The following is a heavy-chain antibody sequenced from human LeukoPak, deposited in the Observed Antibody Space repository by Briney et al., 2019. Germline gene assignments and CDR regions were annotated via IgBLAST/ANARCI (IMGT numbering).Heavy chain of an antibody. J-gene: IGHJ4*02. Sequence: SKTLSLTCTVSGVSISSYYWSWIRQPPGKGLEWIGYIYYSGSTNYNPSLKSRVTISVDTSKNQFSLKLSSVTAADTAVYYCARGSSTGTTGYWGQGTLVTVSS. CDR3: ARGSSTGTTGY. CDR2: IYYSGST. CDR1: GVSISSYY. D-gene: IGHD4-17*01. V-gene: IGHV4-59*01.